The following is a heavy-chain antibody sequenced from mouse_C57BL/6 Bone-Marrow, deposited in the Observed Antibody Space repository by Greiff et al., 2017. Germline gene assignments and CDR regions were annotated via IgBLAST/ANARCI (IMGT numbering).Heavy chain of an antibody. Sequence: DVKLVESGGGLVKPGGSLTLSCAASGFTFSSYTMSWVRQTPEKRLEWVATISGGGGNTYYPDSVKGRFTISRDNAKNTLYLQMSSLRSEDTALYYCARHTTPWFAYWGQGTLVTVSA. CDR2: ISGGGGNT. V-gene: IGHV5-9*01. J-gene: IGHJ3*01. CDR1: GFTFSSYT. D-gene: IGHD5-5*01. CDR3: ARHTTPWFAY.